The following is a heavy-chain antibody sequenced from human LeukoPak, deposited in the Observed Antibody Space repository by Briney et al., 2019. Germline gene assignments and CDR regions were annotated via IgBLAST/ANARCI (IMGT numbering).Heavy chain of an antibody. Sequence: TSETLSLNCAVYGGSISGYYWSWLRQPPGKGLEWIGEINHSGSTNYNPSLKSRVTISVVTSKNQFSLKLSSVTAADTAVYYCARDSHSSSWYWFDPWGQGTLVTVSS. J-gene: IGHJ5*02. CDR1: GGSISGYY. V-gene: IGHV4-34*01. CDR3: ARDSHSSSWYWFDP. D-gene: IGHD6-13*01. CDR2: INHSGST.